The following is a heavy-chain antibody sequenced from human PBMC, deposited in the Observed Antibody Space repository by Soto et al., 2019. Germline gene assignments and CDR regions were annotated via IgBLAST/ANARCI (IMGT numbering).Heavy chain of an antibody. J-gene: IGHJ5*01. V-gene: IGHV4-59*03. CDR3: AMTETTLYNWIDF. CDR2: INYSGST. Sequence: SETLSLTCTVSAGSISTYYWSWIRQPPGKGLEWIGYINYSGSTSYNPSLKSRVTISVDTSNNQLSLKLSSVTAADTAVYYCAMTETTLYNWIDFPGQGILVTVSS. CDR1: AGSISTYY. D-gene: IGHD3-16*01.